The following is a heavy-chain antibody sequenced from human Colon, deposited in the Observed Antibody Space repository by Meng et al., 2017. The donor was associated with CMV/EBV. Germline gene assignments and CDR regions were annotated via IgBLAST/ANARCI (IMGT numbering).Heavy chain of an antibody. CDR2: VRSKANNYAT. Sequence: GGSLRLSCAASGFIFSGSHMHWVRQASGKGLEWVGHVRSKANNYATAYSASVKGRFTISRDDSKNTAYLQMNSLKTEDTAVYFCAKTIAPGTLARPFDPWGQGTLVTVSS. D-gene: IGHD6-6*01. J-gene: IGHJ5*02. V-gene: IGHV3-73*01. CDR1: GFIFSGSH. CDR3: AKTIAPGTLARPFDP.